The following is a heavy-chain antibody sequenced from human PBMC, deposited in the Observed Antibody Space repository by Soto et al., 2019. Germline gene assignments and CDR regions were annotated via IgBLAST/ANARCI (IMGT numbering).Heavy chain of an antibody. D-gene: IGHD2-2*01. CDR3: ARDTSIVVVPAAPGWFDP. CDR2: IYYGGST. Sequence: SETLSLTCTVSGGSTSSGGYYWSWIRQHPGKGLEWIGYIYYGGSTYYNPSLKSRVTISVDTSKNQFSLKLSSVTAADTAVYYCARDTSIVVVPAAPGWFDPWGQGTLVTVSS. V-gene: IGHV4-31*03. CDR1: GGSTSSGGYY. J-gene: IGHJ5*02.